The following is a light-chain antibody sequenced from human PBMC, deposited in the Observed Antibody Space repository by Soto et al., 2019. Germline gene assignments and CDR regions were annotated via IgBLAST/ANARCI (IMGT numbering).Light chain of an antibody. V-gene: IGLV2-14*01. CDR2: EVS. Sequence: QSALTQPTCVSGSPGESITISCSGTSSDVGRYNYVSWYQQHPGKAPKLLIFEVSNRPSGVSNRLSGSKSGNTASLTISGLQAEDEADYYCTSYTRNSTVAFGGGTKLTVL. CDR3: TSYTRNSTVA. J-gene: IGLJ2*01. CDR1: SSDVGRYNY.